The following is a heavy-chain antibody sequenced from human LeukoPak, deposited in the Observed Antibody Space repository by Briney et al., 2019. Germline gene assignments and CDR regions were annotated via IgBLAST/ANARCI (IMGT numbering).Heavy chain of an antibody. CDR1: GFTFDDYA. Sequence: GGSPRLSCAASGFTFDDYAMHWVRQAPGKGLEWVSGISWNSGSIGYADSVKGRFTISRDNAKNSLYLQMNSLRAEDTALYYCAKNSGPDYYDSSGYALDYWGQGTLVTVSS. CDR3: AKNSGPDYYDSSGYALDY. V-gene: IGHV3-9*01. D-gene: IGHD3-22*01. CDR2: ISWNSGSI. J-gene: IGHJ4*02.